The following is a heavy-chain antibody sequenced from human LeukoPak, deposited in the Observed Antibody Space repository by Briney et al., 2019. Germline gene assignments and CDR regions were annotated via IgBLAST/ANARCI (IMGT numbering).Heavy chain of an antibody. V-gene: IGHV1-69*13. D-gene: IGHD3-22*01. J-gene: IGHJ3*02. Sequence: SVKVSCKASGGTFSSYAISWVRQAPGQGLEWMGGIIPIFGTANYAQKFQGRVTITADESTSTAYMELSSLRSEDTAVYYCARDPTPIYYYDSSGYDAFDIWAKGQWSPSLQ. CDR1: GGTFSSYA. CDR2: IIPIFGTA. CDR3: ARDPTPIYYYDSSGYDAFDI.